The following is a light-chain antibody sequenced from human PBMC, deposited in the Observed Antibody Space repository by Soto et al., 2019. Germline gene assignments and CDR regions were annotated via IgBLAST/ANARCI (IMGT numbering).Light chain of an antibody. Sequence: QAVVTQEPSLTVSPGGTVTLTCGSSTGAVTSGHYPYWFQQKPGQAPRTRXXXXXXXXXXXXXXXXGSLLGGKAALTLSGXXXXXXXXXYCLLSYSGATVFGGGTKLTVL. J-gene: IGLJ2*01. CDR3: LLSYSGATV. CDR1: TGAVTSGHY. CDR2: XXX. V-gene: IGLV7-46*01.